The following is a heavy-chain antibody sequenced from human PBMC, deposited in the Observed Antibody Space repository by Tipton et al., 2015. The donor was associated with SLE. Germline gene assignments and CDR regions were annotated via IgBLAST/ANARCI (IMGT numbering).Heavy chain of an antibody. CDR2: IYYSGST. CDR1: GGSISSSSYY. J-gene: IGHJ5*02. Sequence: TLSLTCTVSGGSISSSSYYWGWIRQPPGKGLEWIGSIYYSGSTYYNPSLKSRVTISVDTSKNQFSLKLSSVTAADTAVYYCERVRGGWYSGWFDPWGQGTLVTVSS. CDR3: ERVRGGWYSGWFDP. V-gene: IGHV4-39*07. D-gene: IGHD2-15*01.